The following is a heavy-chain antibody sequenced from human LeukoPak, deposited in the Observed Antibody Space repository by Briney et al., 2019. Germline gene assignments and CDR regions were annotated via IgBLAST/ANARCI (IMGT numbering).Heavy chain of an antibody. CDR1: GGTFSSYA. V-gene: IGHV1-69*01. CDR3: ARGDGDYVFPDY. Sequence: SVKVSCKASGGTFSSYAISWVRQAPGQGLEWMGGIIPIFGTANYAQKFQGRVTTTADESTSTAYMELSSLRSEDTAVYYCARGDGDYVFPDYWGQGTLVTVSS. D-gene: IGHD4-17*01. J-gene: IGHJ4*02. CDR2: IIPIFGTA.